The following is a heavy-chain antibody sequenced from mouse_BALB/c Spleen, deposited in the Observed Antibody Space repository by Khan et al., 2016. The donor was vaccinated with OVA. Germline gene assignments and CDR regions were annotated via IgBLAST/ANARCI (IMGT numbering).Heavy chain of an antibody. CDR2: INTYTGET. CDR1: GYSFTNYG. D-gene: IGHD1-1*02. V-gene: IGHV9-3-1*01. J-gene: IGHJ1*01. CDR3: ASGGYWYFDV. Sequence: QVQLKQSGPEVKKPGETVKISCKASGYSFTNYGMNWVRQAPGKGLKWMGWINTYTGETTYADDFKGRFAFSLETSASTAYLQINNLKNEDTATYFCASGGYWYFDVWGAGTTVTVSS.